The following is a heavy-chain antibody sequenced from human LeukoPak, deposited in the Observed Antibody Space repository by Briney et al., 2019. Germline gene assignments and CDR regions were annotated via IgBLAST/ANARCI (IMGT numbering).Heavy chain of an antibody. CDR1: GYTFTSYD. D-gene: IGHD3-10*01. Sequence: ASVKVSCKASGYTFTSYDINWVRQATGQGLEWMGWMNPNSGNTGYAQKFQGRVTMTRNTSISTAYMELSSLRSEDTAVYYCARYYYGSGSYYNWIDYWGQGTLATVSS. CDR2: MNPNSGNT. V-gene: IGHV1-8*01. CDR3: ARYYYGSGSYYNWIDY. J-gene: IGHJ4*02.